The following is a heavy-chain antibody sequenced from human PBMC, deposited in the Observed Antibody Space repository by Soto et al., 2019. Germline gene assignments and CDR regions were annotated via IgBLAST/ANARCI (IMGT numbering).Heavy chain of an antibody. Sequence: SETLSLTCTVSGGSISSYYWSWIRQPPGKGLEWIGYIYYSGSTNYNPSLKSRVTISVDTSKNQFSLKLSSVTAADTAVYYCAKDLRSGGYYQYYYYGMDVWGQGTTVTVSS. J-gene: IGHJ6*02. CDR3: AKDLRSGGYYQYYYYGMDV. CDR1: GGSISSYY. CDR2: IYYSGST. D-gene: IGHD3-22*01. V-gene: IGHV4-59*01.